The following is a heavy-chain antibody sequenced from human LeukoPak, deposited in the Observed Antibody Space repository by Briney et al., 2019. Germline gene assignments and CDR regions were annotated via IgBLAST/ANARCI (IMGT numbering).Heavy chain of an antibody. CDR3: ARAETYGDYPFDY. V-gene: IGHV4-4*07. CDR1: GVSMNYYF. J-gene: IGHJ4*02. CDR2: IHSSGTT. Sequence: SETLSLTCTVSGVSMNYYFWNWIRQPAGEGLQWIGRIHSSGTTNYNPSLKSRVTISVDTSKNQFSLKLSSVTAADTAVYYCARAETYGDYPFDYWGQGTLVTVSS. D-gene: IGHD4-17*01.